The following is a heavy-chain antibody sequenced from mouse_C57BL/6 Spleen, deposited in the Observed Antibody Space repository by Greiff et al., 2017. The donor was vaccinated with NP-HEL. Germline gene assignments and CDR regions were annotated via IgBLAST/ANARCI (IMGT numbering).Heavy chain of an antibody. D-gene: IGHD3-1*01. J-gene: IGHJ4*01. Sequence: EVQRVESGGGLVQPGGSLSLSCAASGFTFTDYYMSWVRQPPGKALEWLGFIRNKANGYPTEYNASVKGRFTIARDNSQSILYLQINALRAEDSATYYCRRYPGYTSYAMDYWGQGTSVTVSS. V-gene: IGHV7-3*01. CDR2: IRNKANGYPT. CDR3: RRYPGYTSYAMDY. CDR1: GFTFTDYY.